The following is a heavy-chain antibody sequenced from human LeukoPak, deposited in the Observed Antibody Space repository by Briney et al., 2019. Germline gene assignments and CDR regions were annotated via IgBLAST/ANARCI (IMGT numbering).Heavy chain of an antibody. CDR2: INPNSGGT. J-gene: IGHJ5*02. Sequence: ASVKVSCKASGYTFIGYYMHWVRQAPGQGLEWMGWINPNSGGTNYGQKFQGRVTMTRDTSISTAYRELSRLRSDDTAVYYCARLRPSMVRGVIRGGNWFDPWGQGTLVTVSS. V-gene: IGHV1-2*02. CDR1: GYTFIGYY. D-gene: IGHD3-10*01. CDR3: ARLRPSMVRGVIRGGNWFDP.